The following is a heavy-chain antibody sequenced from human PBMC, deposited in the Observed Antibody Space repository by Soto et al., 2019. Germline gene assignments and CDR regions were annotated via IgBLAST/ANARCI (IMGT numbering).Heavy chain of an antibody. J-gene: IGHJ3*02. CDR1: GYTFTSYG. CDR2: ISAYNGNT. D-gene: IGHD4-17*01. CDR3: AVAYGAQINDAFDI. V-gene: IGHV1-18*03. Sequence: QVQLVQSGAEVKKPGASVKVSCKASGYTFTSYGISWVRQAPGQGLEWMGWISAYNGNTNYAQKLQGRVTMTTDTSTSTAYMELRSLRSDDMGVYYCAVAYGAQINDAFDIWAQGTMVTVSS.